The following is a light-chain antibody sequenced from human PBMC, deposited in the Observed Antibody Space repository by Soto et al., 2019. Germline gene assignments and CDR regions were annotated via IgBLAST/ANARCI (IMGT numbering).Light chain of an antibody. CDR3: QLYNTWPS. CDR1: QSLSGN. V-gene: IGKV3-15*01. J-gene: IGKJ1*01. CDR2: RAS. Sequence: EIVMTQSPATLSVSPGERATLSYRASQSLSGNLAWYQQKPGQAPRLLIYRASTRATGIPDRFSGSTSGTEFTLTISSLQSEDFAVYYCQLYNTWPSFGQGTKVEIK.